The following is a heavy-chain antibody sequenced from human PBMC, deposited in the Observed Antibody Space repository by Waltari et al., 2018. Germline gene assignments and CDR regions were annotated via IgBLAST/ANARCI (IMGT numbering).Heavy chain of an antibody. D-gene: IGHD2-15*01. J-gene: IGHJ4*02. CDR3: ALASRFDY. Sequence: QVQLVESGGGVVQPGRSLRLSCAASGFTFGSYAMHWVRQAPGKGLEWVAVISYDGSNKYYADSVKGLFTNSRDNSKNTLYLQMNILRAEDTAVYYFALASRFDYWGQGTLVTVSS. CDR2: ISYDGSNK. CDR1: GFTFGSYA. V-gene: IGHV3-30-3*01.